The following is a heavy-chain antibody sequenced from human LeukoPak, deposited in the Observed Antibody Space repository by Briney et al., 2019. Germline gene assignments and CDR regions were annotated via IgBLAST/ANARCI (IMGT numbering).Heavy chain of an antibody. CDR2: IYDSTST. CDR1: GGSISSGCYY. V-gene: IGHV4-31*03. D-gene: IGHD2-2*03. CDR3: ARDRARKELMDIVVLPAAMAGNYYYGMDV. J-gene: IGHJ6*02. Sequence: SETLSLTCTVSGGSISSGCYYWSWLRQHPGMDLEGVGYIYDSTSTYHYASLKRRVTILVDTSNKQLSLMMSSVTAADTAVYYWARDRARKELMDIVVLPAAMAGNYYYGMDVWGQGTTVTVSS.